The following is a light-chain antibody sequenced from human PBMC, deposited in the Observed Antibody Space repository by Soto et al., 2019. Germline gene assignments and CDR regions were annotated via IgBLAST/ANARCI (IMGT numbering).Light chain of an antibody. J-gene: IGKJ2*01. Sequence: DIVLTQSPVTLSLSPGERATLSCRASRSVTSYFAWYQQKPGQAPRLLIYDASTRATGIPDRFSGSGSGTDFTLTISRLEPEDFAVYYCQQYGSSPFTFGQGTKLEIK. CDR2: DAS. CDR3: QQYGSSPFT. CDR1: RSVTSY. V-gene: IGKV3-20*01.